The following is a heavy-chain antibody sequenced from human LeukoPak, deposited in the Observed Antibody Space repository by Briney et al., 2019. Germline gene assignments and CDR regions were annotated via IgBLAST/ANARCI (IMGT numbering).Heavy chain of an antibody. V-gene: IGHV1-24*01. D-gene: IGHD3-10*01. CDR1: GYTLTELS. CDR2: FDPEDGGT. Sequence: ASVKVSCKVSGYTLTELSMHWVRQAPGKGLEWMGGFDPEDGGTIYAQKFQGRVTMTEDTSTDTAYMELSSLRSEDTAVYYCATAYYYGSGSYSEYWGQGTLVTVSS. J-gene: IGHJ4*02. CDR3: ATAYYYGSGSYSEY.